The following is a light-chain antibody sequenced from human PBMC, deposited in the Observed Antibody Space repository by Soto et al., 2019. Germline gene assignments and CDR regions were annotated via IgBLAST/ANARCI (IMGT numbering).Light chain of an antibody. CDR1: SSDVGGYNY. Sequence: QSALTQPASVSGSPGQSSTISCTGTSSDVGGYNYVSWYQQHPGKAPKLMIYEVSNRPSGDSDRFSGSKSGNTASLTISGLQAEDEADYYCSSYTSSSTPYVFGSGTKVTVL. CDR3: SSYTSSSTPYV. J-gene: IGLJ1*01. CDR2: EVS. V-gene: IGLV2-14*03.